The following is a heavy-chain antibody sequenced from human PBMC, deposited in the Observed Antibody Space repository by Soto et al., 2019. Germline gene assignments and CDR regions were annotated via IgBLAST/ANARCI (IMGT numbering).Heavy chain of an antibody. Sequence: SQTLSLTCAICGDSVSSNSAAWNWIRQSPSRGLEWLGRTYFRSKWYKDYAISVKSRITINPDTSKNQFSLQLNSVTPEDTAVYYCVRDVGGGEILDYWGQGTLVTVFS. D-gene: IGHD1-26*01. V-gene: IGHV6-1*01. J-gene: IGHJ4*02. CDR2: TYFRSKWYK. CDR3: VRDVGGGEILDY. CDR1: GDSVSSNSAA.